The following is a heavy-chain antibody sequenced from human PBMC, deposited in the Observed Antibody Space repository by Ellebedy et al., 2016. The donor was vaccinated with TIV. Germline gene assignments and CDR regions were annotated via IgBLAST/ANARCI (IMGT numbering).Heavy chain of an antibody. Sequence: PGGSLRLSCEASGFSFSNSWMHWVRQAPGKGLVWISRIDGDGSRTNYMDSVKGRFTISRDNAKNSLYLQMNGLRAGATAVYYCAREGVGASLDYWGQGTPVTVSS. CDR3: AREGVGASLDY. J-gene: IGHJ4*02. D-gene: IGHD1-26*01. CDR1: GFSFSNSW. CDR2: IDGDGSRT. V-gene: IGHV3-74*01.